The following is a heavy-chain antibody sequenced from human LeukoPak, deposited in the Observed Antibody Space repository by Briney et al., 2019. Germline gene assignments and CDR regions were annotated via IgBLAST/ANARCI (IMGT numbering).Heavy chain of an antibody. CDR1: GGSFSGYY. Sequence: SETLSLTCAVYGGSFSGYYWSWIRQPPGKGLEWIGEINHSGSTNYNPSLKSRVTISVDTSKNQFSLKLSSVTAADTAVYYCASRTPIYYFDYWGQGTLVTVSS. CDR3: ASRTPIYYFDY. J-gene: IGHJ4*02. V-gene: IGHV4-34*01. D-gene: IGHD4-23*01. CDR2: INHSGST.